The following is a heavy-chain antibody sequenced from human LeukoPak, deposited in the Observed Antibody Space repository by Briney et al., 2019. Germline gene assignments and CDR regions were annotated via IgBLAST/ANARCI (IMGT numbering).Heavy chain of an antibody. V-gene: IGHV3-64*04. CDR3: AKLPTYHYDSSGYYFQFDY. J-gene: IGHJ4*02. D-gene: IGHD3-22*01. CDR2: ISSNGGST. Sequence: GGSLRLSCSASGFTFSSYAMHWVRQAPGKGLEYVSAISSNGGSTYYADSVKGRFTISRDNSKNTLHLQMNSLRAEDTAVYYCAKLPTYHYDSSGYYFQFDYWGQGTLVTVSS. CDR1: GFTFSSYA.